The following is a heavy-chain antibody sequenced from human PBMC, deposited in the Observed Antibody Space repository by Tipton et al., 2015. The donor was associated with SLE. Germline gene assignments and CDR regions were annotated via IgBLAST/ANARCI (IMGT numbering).Heavy chain of an antibody. CDR1: GGSISSHY. V-gene: IGHV4-59*11. D-gene: IGHD3-10*01. J-gene: IGHJ3*02. CDR2: IYYSGST. CDR3: ARDGDGGSGSYDAFDI. Sequence: TLSLTCTVSGGSISSHYWSWIRQPPGKGLEWIGYIYYSGSTNYNPSLKSRVTISVDTSKNQFSLKLSSVTAADTAVYYCARDGDGGSGSYDAFDIWGQGTMVTVSS.